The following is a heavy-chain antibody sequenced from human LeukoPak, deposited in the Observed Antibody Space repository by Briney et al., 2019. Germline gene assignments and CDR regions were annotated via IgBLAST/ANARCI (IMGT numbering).Heavy chain of an antibody. D-gene: IGHD4-11*01. CDR2: VYPGGST. CDR3: ARALTVNYFYMDV. J-gene: IGHJ6*03. CDR1: GGSINSRGHN. Sequence: SETLSLTCTVSGGSINSRGHNWGWIRQPPGKGLEWIGSVYPGGSTYYNPSLKSRVTISVDPSKIQFSLKLSSVTAADTAVYSCARALTVNYFYMDVWGQGTTVTVSS. V-gene: IGHV4-39*01.